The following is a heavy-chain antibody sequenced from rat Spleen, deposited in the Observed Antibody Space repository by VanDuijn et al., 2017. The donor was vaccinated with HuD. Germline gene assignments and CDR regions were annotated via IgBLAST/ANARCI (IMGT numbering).Heavy chain of an antibody. CDR1: GFTFSSYG. J-gene: IGHJ2*01. D-gene: IGHD4-3*01. CDR3: TTRTRGTFDY. CDR2: INTGGGNT. V-gene: IGHV5S13*01. Sequence: EVQLVETGGGLVQPGRSLKLSCAASGFTFSSYGMAWVRQAPTKGLEWVASINTGGGNTYYRDSMKGRFTISRDNAKNTLYLQVDSLRSEDTATYYCTTRTRGTFDYWGQGVMVTVSS.